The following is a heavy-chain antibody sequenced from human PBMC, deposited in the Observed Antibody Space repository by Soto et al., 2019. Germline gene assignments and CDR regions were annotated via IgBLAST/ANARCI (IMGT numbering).Heavy chain of an antibody. D-gene: IGHD4-4*01. CDR1: DASIRGYY. V-gene: IGHV4-59*01. Sequence: SETLSLTCTVSDASIRGYYWSWIRQPPGKGLEWIGYFHYSGISNYNSSLKSRVTMSLDTSKNQFSLKLSSVSAADTAIYYCARGASNWQYFDYWGQGALV. CDR3: ARGASNWQYFDY. CDR2: FHYSGIS. J-gene: IGHJ4*02.